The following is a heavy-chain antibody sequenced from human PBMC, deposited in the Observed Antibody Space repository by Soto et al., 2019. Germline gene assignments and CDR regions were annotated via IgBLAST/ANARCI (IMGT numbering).Heavy chain of an antibody. D-gene: IGHD2-21*02. V-gene: IGHV3-23*01. Sequence: PGGSLRLSCEASGFIFSSYAMNWVRQAPGKGLQWVSSITGSSDYTSFIASVKGRFTISRDNSKNTLYLQMNSLRAEDTAVYFCEPEQKTAAHYALDYWSQGTLVTVSS. CDR3: EPEQKTAAHYALDY. J-gene: IGHJ4*02. CDR1: GFIFSSYA. CDR2: ITGSSDYT.